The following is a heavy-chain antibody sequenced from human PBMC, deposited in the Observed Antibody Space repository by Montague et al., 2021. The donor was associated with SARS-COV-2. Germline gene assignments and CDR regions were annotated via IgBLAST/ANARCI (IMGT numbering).Heavy chain of an antibody. CDR1: GFTFSSYA. Sequence: SLRLSCAASGFTFSSYAMSWVCQAPGKGLEWVAVVLFDGNNQYYGDSVKGRFTISRDNSKNTVYLQMNSLRVEDTALYYCAKDVKIFGPPDFWGQGTLVTVSS. J-gene: IGHJ4*02. D-gene: IGHD3-3*01. V-gene: IGHV3-30*18. CDR3: AKDVKIFGPPDF. CDR2: VLFDGNNQ.